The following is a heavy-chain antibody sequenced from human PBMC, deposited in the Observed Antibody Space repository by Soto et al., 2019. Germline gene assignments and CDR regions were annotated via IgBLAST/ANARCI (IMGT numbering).Heavy chain of an antibody. V-gene: IGHV3-23*01. CDR1: GFTFSSYA. Sequence: GGSLRLSCAASGFTFSSYALSWVRQAPGKGLEWFSTISGSGGGTYYADSMKGRFTISRDNSKNTLYLQMYSLRVEDTAVYYCARESDHWGQGTLVTVSS. CDR2: ISGSGGGT. CDR3: ARESDH. J-gene: IGHJ4*02.